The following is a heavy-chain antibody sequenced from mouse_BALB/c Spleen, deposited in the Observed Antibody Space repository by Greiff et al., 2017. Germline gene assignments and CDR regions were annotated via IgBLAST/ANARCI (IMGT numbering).Heavy chain of an antibody. V-gene: IGHV14-4*02. CDR1: GFNIKDYY. CDR2: IDPENGDT. J-gene: IGHJ2*01. D-gene: IGHD1-1*01. CDR3: NAWLLRYEERFDD. Sequence: VQLKESGAELVRSGASVKLSCTASGFNIKDYYMHWVKQRPEQGLEWIGWIDPENGDTEYAPKFQGKATMTADTSSNTAYLQLSSLTSEDTAVYYCNAWLLRYEERFDDWGQGTTLTVSS.